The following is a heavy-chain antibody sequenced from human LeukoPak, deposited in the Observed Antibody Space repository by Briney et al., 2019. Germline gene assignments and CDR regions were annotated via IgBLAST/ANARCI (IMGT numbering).Heavy chain of an antibody. V-gene: IGHV3-7*01. D-gene: IGHD6-13*01. CDR2: IKQDGSEK. J-gene: IGHJ4*02. CDR3: ARAGSPYSSRAHFDY. Sequence: GGSLRLSCAASGFTFSSYWMSWVRQAPGKGLERVANIKQDGSEKYYVDSVKGRFTISRDNAKNSLYLQMNSLRAEDTAVYYCARAGSPYSSRAHFDYWGQGTLVTVSS. CDR1: GFTFSSYW.